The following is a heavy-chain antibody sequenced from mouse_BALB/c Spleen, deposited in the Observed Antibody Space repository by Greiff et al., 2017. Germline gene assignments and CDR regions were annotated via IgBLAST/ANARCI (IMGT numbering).Heavy chain of an antibody. Sequence: EVKLMESGGGLVQPGGSLRLSCATSGFTFTDYYMSWVRQPPGKALEWLGFIRNKANGYTTEYSASVKGRFTISRDNSQSILYLQMNTLRAEDSATYYCARVYYRYDGGDYYAMDYWGQGTSVTVSS. CDR1: GFTFTDYY. J-gene: IGHJ4*01. CDR3: ARVYYRYDGGDYYAMDY. D-gene: IGHD2-14*01. CDR2: IRNKANGYTT. V-gene: IGHV7-3*02.